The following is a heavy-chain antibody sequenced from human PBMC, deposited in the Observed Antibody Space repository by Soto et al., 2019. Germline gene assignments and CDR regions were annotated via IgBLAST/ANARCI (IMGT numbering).Heavy chain of an antibody. J-gene: IGHJ4*02. D-gene: IGHD6-19*01. CDR1: GFTFSTYA. Sequence: PGGSLRLSCAASGFTFSTYAMAWVRQAPGEGLEWVSGVSASGLNTDYADPVKGRFYISRDNSKDTVSLHMNSLRAEDTAVYYFAKDEGHRPGWRNPYYFDYWGQGTLVTVSS. CDR3: AKDEGHRPGWRNPYYFDY. CDR2: VSASGLNT. V-gene: IGHV3-23*01.